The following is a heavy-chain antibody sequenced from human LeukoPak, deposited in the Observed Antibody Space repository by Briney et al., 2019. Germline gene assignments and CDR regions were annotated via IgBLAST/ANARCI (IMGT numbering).Heavy chain of an antibody. CDR3: TRDQTEGYYDFWSGYYTSHYFDY. Sequence: GGSLRLSCTVSGFTFGDYAMSWVRQAPGKGLEWVGFIRSKAYGGTTEYAASVKGRFTISRDDSKSIAYLQMNSLKTEDTAVYYCTRDQTEGYYDFWSGYYTSHYFDYWGQGTLVTVSS. V-gene: IGHV3-49*04. CDR1: GFTFGDYA. J-gene: IGHJ4*02. D-gene: IGHD3-3*01. CDR2: IRSKAYGGTT.